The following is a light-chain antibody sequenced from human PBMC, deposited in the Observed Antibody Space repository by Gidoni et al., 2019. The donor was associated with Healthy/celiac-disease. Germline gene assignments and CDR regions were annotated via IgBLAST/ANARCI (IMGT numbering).Light chain of an antibody. CDR3: QQYNNWPRVT. CDR2: GAS. Sequence: IVMTPSPATLSVSPGERATLSCRASQSVSSNLAWYQQKPGQAPRLLIYGASTRATGIPARFSGSGSGTEFTLTISSLQSEDFAVYYCQQYNNWPRVTFGQXTRLEIK. V-gene: IGKV3-15*01. J-gene: IGKJ5*01. CDR1: QSVSSN.